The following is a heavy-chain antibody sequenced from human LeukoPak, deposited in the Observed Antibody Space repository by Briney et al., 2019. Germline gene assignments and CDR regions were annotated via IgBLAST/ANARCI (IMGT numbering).Heavy chain of an antibody. V-gene: IGHV3-7*03. D-gene: IGHD5-12*01. Sequence: GGSLRLSCAASGFTFSTSWMSWVRQVPGKGLEWVANIKEDGSETYYVDSVKGRFTISRDNAKNSLYLQMNSLRAEDTATYYCARGRYSGITYYFDYWGQGTLVTVSS. CDR3: ARGRYSGITYYFDY. CDR2: IKEDGSET. CDR1: GFTFSTSW. J-gene: IGHJ4*02.